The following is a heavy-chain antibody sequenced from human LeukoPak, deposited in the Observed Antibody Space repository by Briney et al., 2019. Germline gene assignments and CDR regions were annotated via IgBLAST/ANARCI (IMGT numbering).Heavy chain of an antibody. CDR3: ARGTPSVTRRLAAAGTGRYYFDY. CDR1: GGSISSYY. D-gene: IGHD6-13*01. CDR2: IYYSGST. Sequence: PSETLSLTCTVSGGSISSYYWSWIRQPPGKGLEWIGYIYYSGSTNYNPSLKSRVTISVDTSKNQFSLKLSSVTAADTAVYYCARGTPSVTRRLAAAGTGRYYFDYWGQGTLVTVSS. V-gene: IGHV4-59*01. J-gene: IGHJ4*02.